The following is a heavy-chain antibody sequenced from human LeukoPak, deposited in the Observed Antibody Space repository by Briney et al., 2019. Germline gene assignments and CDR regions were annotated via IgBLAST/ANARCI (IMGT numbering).Heavy chain of an antibody. Sequence: GGSLRLSCAASGFTFSSDEMNWVRQAPGKGLEWVSYISSSGSTIYYADSVKGRFTISRDNAKNSLYLQMNSLRAEDTAVYYCARLSSSWDNWFDPWGQGTLVTVSS. CDR1: GFTFSSDE. J-gene: IGHJ5*02. CDR2: ISSSGSTI. CDR3: ARLSSSWDNWFDP. D-gene: IGHD6-13*01. V-gene: IGHV3-48*03.